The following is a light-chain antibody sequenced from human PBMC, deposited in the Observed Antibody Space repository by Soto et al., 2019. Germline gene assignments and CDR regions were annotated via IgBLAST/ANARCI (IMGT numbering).Light chain of an antibody. CDR2: GAS. Sequence: DIQMTQSPPSLSASVGDRVTITCRASQSISNYLNWYQQKVGKAPQLLIYGASNLQSGVPARFSGSGSGTDFTLTISDLQPEDFATFYCQQSYSAPLNFGGGTKVDTK. J-gene: IGKJ4*01. CDR3: QQSYSAPLN. CDR1: QSISNY. V-gene: IGKV1-39*01.